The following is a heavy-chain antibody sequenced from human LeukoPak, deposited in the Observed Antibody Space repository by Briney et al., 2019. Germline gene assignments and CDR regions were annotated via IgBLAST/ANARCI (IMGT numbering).Heavy chain of an antibody. CDR1: GFTFSSYW. V-gene: IGHV3-7*01. CDR2: IKQDGSEK. Sequence: GGSLRLSCAASGFTFSSYWMSWFRQAPGKGLEWVANIKQDGSEKYYVDSVKGRFTISRDNAKNSLYLQMNSLRAEDTAVYYCAREKTIKGAYFDYWGQGTLVTVSS. J-gene: IGHJ4*02. CDR3: AREKTIKGAYFDY. D-gene: IGHD1-14*01.